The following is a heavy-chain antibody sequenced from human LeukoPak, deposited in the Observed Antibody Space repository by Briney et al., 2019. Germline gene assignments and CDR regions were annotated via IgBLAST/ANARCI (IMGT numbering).Heavy chain of an antibody. Sequence: GGSLRLSCAASGFTFDDYAMHWVRQAPGKGLEWVSGISWNSGSIGYADSVKGRFTISRDNAKNSLYLQMNSLRAEDTALYYCAKGAAYYYDSSGYYYSYYFDYWGQGTLVTVSS. V-gene: IGHV3-9*01. CDR2: ISWNSGSI. CDR3: AKGAAYYYDSSGYYYSYYFDY. J-gene: IGHJ4*02. CDR1: GFTFDDYA. D-gene: IGHD3-22*01.